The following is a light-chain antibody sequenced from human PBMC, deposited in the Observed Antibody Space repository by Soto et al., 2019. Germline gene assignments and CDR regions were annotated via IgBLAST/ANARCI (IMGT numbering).Light chain of an antibody. J-gene: IGKJ1*01. CDR2: DAS. Sequence: EIVLTQSPGTLSLSPGERATHSCRASQSVSRYLAWYQQKPGQAPRLLIYDASSRATGIPDRFSGSGSGTDFTLTISRLEPEDFAVYYCQQYGPSPGFGQGTKVEIE. CDR3: QQYGPSPG. CDR1: QSVSRY. V-gene: IGKV3-20*01.